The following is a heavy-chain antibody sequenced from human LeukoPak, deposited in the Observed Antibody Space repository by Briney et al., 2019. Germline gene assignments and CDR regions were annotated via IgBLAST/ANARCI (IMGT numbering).Heavy chain of an antibody. CDR1: GFTFSSYS. D-gene: IGHD3-10*01. CDR3: VRDGPGGYYYYMDV. Sequence: GGSLRLSCAASGFTFSSYSMNWVRQAPGKGLEWVSSISSSSSYIYYADSVNGRFTISRDNAKNSLYLQMNSLRAEDTAVYYCVRDGPGGYYYYMDVWGKGTTVTISS. V-gene: IGHV3-21*04. J-gene: IGHJ6*03. CDR2: ISSSSSYI.